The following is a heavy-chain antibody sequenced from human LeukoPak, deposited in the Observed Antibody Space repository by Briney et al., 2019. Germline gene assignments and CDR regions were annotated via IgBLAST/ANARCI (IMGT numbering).Heavy chain of an antibody. J-gene: IGHJ6*03. CDR1: GFTLSSYS. CDR2: ISSSSSYI. V-gene: IGHV3-21*01. Sequence: PGGSLRLSCAASGFTLSSYSMNWVRQAPGKGLEWVSCISSSSSYIYYADSVKGRFTTSRDNAKKSLYLQMSSLRAEDTAVYYCARSILYYYMDVWGKGTTVTISS. CDR3: ARSILYYYMDV.